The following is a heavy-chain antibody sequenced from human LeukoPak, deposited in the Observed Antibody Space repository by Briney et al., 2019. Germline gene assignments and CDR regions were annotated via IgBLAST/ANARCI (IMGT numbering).Heavy chain of an antibody. CDR2: ISGSGGST. CDR1: GFTFSSYA. V-gene: IGHV3-23*01. Sequence: GGSLRLSCAASGFTFSSYAMSWVRQAPGKGLEWVSAISGSGGSTYYADSVKGRFTISRDNSKNTLYLQMNSLRAEDTAVYYCAKAAGEFCTNGVCYPFDYGGRGPLVTVPS. D-gene: IGHD2-8*01. CDR3: AKAAGEFCTNGVCYPFDY. J-gene: IGHJ4*02.